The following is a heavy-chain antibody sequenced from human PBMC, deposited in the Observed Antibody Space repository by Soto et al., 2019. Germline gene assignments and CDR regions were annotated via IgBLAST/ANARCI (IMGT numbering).Heavy chain of an antibody. CDR2: VHDSGST. V-gene: IGHV4-61*01. CDR1: GGSANTGSYS. Sequence: PSETLSLTCTVSGGSANTGSYSWNWIRQPPGKGLEWIGCVHDSGSTNYNPSLKSRVTISVDTSKNQFSLNLSSLRSEDTAVYYCAREHDYSNHRDYWGQGTLVTVSS. CDR3: AREHDYSNHRDY. D-gene: IGHD4-4*01. J-gene: IGHJ4*02.